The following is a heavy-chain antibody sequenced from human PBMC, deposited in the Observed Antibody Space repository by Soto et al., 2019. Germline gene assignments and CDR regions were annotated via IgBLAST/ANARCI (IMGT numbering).Heavy chain of an antibody. CDR1: GFTFSNYS. Sequence: GGSLRLSCAASGFTFSNYSMTWVRQAPGKGLEWVSVISSSGSAINYADSVKGRFTISRDNAKNSLYLQMNSLRAEDTAVYYCARDPPPRFDDYDFWSGYSNFDYWGQGTLVTVSS. CDR3: ARDPPPRFDDYDFWSGYSNFDY. D-gene: IGHD3-3*01. CDR2: ISSSGSAI. J-gene: IGHJ4*02. V-gene: IGHV3-11*01.